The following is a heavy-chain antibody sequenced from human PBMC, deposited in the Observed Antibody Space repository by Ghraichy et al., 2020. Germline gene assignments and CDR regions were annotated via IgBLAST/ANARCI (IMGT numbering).Heavy chain of an antibody. CDR2: IYYSGST. Sequence: SETLSLTCTVSCGSISSSSYYWGWIRQPPGKGLEWIGSIYYSGSTYYNPSLKSRVTISVDTSKNQFSLKLSSVTAADTAVYYCARRVGIAVAGDGRYFDYWGQGTLVTVSS. CDR1: CGSISSSSYY. J-gene: IGHJ4*02. V-gene: IGHV4-39*01. CDR3: ARRVGIAVAGDGRYFDY. D-gene: IGHD6-19*01.